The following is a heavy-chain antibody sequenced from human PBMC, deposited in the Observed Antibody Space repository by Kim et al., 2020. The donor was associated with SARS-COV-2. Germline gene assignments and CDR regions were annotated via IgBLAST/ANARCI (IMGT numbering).Heavy chain of an antibody. CDR1: GFTFSSYS. V-gene: IGHV3-21*01. CDR3: ARATGSHPVCDY. CDR2: ISSSSSYI. Sequence: GGSQRLSCAASGFTFSSYSMNWVRQAPGKGLEWVSSISSSSSYIYYADSVKGRFTISRDNAKNSLYLQMNSLRAEDTAVYYCARATGSHPVCDYWGQGTLVTVSS. J-gene: IGHJ4*02. D-gene: IGHD3-16*01.